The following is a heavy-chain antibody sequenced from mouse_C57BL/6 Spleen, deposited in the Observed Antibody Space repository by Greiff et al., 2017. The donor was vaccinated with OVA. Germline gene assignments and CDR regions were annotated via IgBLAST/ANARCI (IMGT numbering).Heavy chain of an antibody. CDR2: IWGVGST. J-gene: IGHJ4*01. V-gene: IGHV2-6*01. CDR3: ARKGYDNAMDY. D-gene: IGHD2-2*01. Sequence: VKLVESGPGLVAPSQSLSITCTVSGFSLTSYGVDWVRQSPGKGLEWLGVIWGVGSTNYNSALKSRLSISKDNSKSQVFLKMNSLQTDDTAMYYCARKGYDNAMDYWGQGTSVTVSS. CDR1: GFSLTSYG.